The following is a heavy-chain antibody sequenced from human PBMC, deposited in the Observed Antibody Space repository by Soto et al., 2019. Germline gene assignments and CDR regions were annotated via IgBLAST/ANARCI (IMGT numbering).Heavy chain of an antibody. CDR2: IYYSGST. J-gene: IGHJ4*02. CDR3: ARSMYCTNGVCYYFDY. CDR1: GGSISSYY. D-gene: IGHD2-8*01. Sequence: PSETLSLTCTVSGGSISSYYWSWIRQPPGKGLGWIGYIYYSGSTNYNPSLKSRVTISVDTSKNQFSLRLSSVTAADTAVYYCARSMYCTNGVCYYFDYWGQGTLVTVSS. V-gene: IGHV4-59*01.